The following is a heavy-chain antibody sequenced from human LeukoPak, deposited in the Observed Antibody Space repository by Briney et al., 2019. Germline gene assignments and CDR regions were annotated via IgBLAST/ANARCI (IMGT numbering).Heavy chain of an antibody. J-gene: IGHJ5*02. V-gene: IGHV3-48*01. CDR3: ARHLKYYYGSDTYFWFDP. Sequence: GGSLTLSCAASGFTFCCYRMNWLRQAPGKGLEWFSYISSSSSTIYHADSVKGRFTISRDNAKNSLYLQMKSLRAEDAAVYYWARHLKYYYGSDTYFWFDPWGQGTLVTVSS. CDR1: GFTFCCYR. CDR2: ISSSSSTI. D-gene: IGHD3-10*01.